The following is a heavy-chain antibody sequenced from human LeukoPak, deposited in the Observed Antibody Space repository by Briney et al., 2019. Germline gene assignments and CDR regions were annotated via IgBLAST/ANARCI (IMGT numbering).Heavy chain of an antibody. Sequence: ASVKVSCKASGYTFTGYYMHWVRQAPGQGLEWMGIINPSGGSTSYAQKFQGRVTMTRDTSTSTVYMELSSLRSEDTAVYYCARDLGLGLDGDWGQGTLVTVSS. CDR3: ARDLGLGLDGD. CDR1: GYTFTGYY. J-gene: IGHJ4*02. V-gene: IGHV1-46*01. D-gene: IGHD3/OR15-3a*01. CDR2: INPSGGST.